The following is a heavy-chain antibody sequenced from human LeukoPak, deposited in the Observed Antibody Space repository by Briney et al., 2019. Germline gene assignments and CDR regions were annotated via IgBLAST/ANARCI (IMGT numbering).Heavy chain of an antibody. V-gene: IGHV1-69*04. CDR2: IIPIFGIA. CDR1: GGTFSSYA. J-gene: IGHJ4*02. CDR3: ASEGSSSRRFDY. D-gene: IGHD6-13*01. Sequence: LGSSVKVSCKASGGTFSSYAISWVRQAPGQGLEWMGRIIPIFGIANYAQKFQGRVTITADKSTSTAYMELSSLRSEDTAVYYCASEGSSSRRFDYWVQGALVTVCS.